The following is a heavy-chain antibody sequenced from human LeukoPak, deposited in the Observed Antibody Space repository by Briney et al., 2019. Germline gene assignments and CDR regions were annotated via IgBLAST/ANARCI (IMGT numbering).Heavy chain of an antibody. CDR1: GGSISRYF. V-gene: IGHV4-59*01. D-gene: IGHD4-17*01. Sequence: PSETLSLTCTVSGGSISRYFWNWIRQPPGKGLEWIGYVHYSGDTSYNPSLKSRVSVSLDTSKNQFSLKLSSVTAADTAIYYCARDQRIDDGDYFDDWGQGTLVTVSS. CDR3: ARDQRIDDGDYFDD. J-gene: IGHJ4*02. CDR2: VHYSGDT.